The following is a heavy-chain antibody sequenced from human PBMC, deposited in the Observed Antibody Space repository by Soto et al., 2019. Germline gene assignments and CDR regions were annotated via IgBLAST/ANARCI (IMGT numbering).Heavy chain of an antibody. V-gene: IGHV3-30-3*02. Sequence: PGGSLRLSCAASGFTLSSYAMHWVRQAPGKGLEWVAVISYDGSNKYYADSVKGRFTISRDNSKNTLYLQMNSLRAEDTAVYYCAKEKREPPAAFDYWGQGTLVTVSS. CDR1: GFTLSSYA. J-gene: IGHJ4*02. CDR2: ISYDGSNK. CDR3: AKEKREPPAAFDY. D-gene: IGHD6-25*01.